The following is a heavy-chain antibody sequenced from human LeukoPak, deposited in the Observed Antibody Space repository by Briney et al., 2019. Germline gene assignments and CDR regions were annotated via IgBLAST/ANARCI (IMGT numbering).Heavy chain of an antibody. CDR2: ISSSSTTI. CDR3: ARDPDQDRGFDF. Sequence: GGSLRLSCAASGFTFSSYSMNWVRQAPGKGLEWVSYISSSSTTIYYADSVKGRFTISRDNAKNSLYLQMNSLRVEDTAVYYCARDPDQDRGFDFWGQGTLVTASS. J-gene: IGHJ4*02. CDR1: GFTFSSYS. V-gene: IGHV3-48*01. D-gene: IGHD1-26*01.